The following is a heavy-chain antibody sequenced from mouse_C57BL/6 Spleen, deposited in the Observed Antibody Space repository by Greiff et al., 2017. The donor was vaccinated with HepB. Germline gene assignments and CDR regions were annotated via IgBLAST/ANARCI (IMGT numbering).Heavy chain of an antibody. J-gene: IGHJ2*01. V-gene: IGHV7-3*01. CDR2: IRNKANGYTT. Sequence: EVKLQESGGGLVQPGGSLSLSCAASGFTFTDYYMSWVRQPPGKALEWLGFIRNKANGYTTEYSASVKGRFTISRDNSQSILYLQMNALRAEDSATYYCARYRTDFDYWGQGTTLTVSS. CDR1: GFTFTDYY. CDR3: ARYRTDFDY. D-gene: IGHD3-3*01.